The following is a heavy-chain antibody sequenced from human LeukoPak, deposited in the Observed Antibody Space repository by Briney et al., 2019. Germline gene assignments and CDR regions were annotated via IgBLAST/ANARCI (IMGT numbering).Heavy chain of an antibody. D-gene: IGHD3-16*02. CDR2: ISYDGSNK. CDR1: GFTFSSYT. J-gene: IGHJ4*02. Sequence: GGSLRLSCAASGFTFSSYTVHWVRQAPGKGLEWVAVISYDGSNKYYADSVKGRFTISRDNSKNTLYLQMNSLRAEDTAVYYCAREGNYVWGSYRYTGYFDYWGQGTLVTVSS. CDR3: AREGNYVWGSYRYTGYFDY. V-gene: IGHV3-30-3*01.